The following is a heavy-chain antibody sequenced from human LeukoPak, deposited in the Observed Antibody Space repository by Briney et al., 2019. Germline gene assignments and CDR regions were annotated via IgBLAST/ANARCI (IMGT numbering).Heavy chain of an antibody. J-gene: IGHJ4*02. Sequence: SQTLSLTCAISGDSVSSNSAAWTWIRQSPSRGLEWLGRTYYRSKWYNDYAVSVKSRITINPDTSKNQYSLQVNSVTPEDTAVYYCARGEWELSYFDYWGQGTLVTVSS. CDR1: GDSVSSNSAA. CDR3: ARGEWELSYFDY. CDR2: TYYRSKWYN. D-gene: IGHD1-26*01. V-gene: IGHV6-1*01.